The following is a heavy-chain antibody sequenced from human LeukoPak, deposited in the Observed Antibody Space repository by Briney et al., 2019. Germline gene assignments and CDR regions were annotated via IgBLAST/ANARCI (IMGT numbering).Heavy chain of an antibody. CDR3: AKDGYGSGDAFDI. D-gene: IGHD3-22*01. CDR2: ISYDGSNK. J-gene: IGHJ3*02. Sequence: GGSLRFSCAASGFTFSSYGMHWVRQAPGKGLEWVAVISYDGSNKYYADSVKGRFTISRDNSKNTLYLQMNSLRAEDTAVYYCAKDGYGSGDAFDIWGQGTMVTVSS. V-gene: IGHV3-30*18. CDR1: GFTFSSYG.